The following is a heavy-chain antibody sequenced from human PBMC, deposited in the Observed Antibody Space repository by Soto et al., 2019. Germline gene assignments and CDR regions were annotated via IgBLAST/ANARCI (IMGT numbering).Heavy chain of an antibody. D-gene: IGHD2-2*01. CDR2: ISAYNGNT. CDR3: ARVRRRCSSTSCLYYYYYYGMDV. Sequence: ASVKVSGKASGYTFTSYGISWVRQAPGQGLEWMGWISAYNGNTNYAQKLQGRVTMTTDTSTSTAYMELRSLRSDDTAVYYCARVRRRCSSTSCLYYYYYYGMDVWGQGTTVTVSS. CDR1: GYTFTSYG. J-gene: IGHJ6*02. V-gene: IGHV1-18*04.